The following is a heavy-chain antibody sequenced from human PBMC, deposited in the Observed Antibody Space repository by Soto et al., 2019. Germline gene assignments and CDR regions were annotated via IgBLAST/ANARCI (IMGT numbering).Heavy chain of an antibody. CDR2: AYYRSKWYN. CDR1: GDSVSSNSVA. D-gene: IGHD1-26*01. Sequence: SQTLSLTCAISGDSVSSNSVAWNWIRQSPSRGLEWLGRAYYRSKWYNDYAVSVKSRITINPDTSKNQFSLQLNSVTPEGAALYWCSRIAPSRIMGRTTSDCWGPGTQVTVSS. V-gene: IGHV6-1*01. CDR3: SRIAPSRIMGRTTSDC. J-gene: IGHJ4*02.